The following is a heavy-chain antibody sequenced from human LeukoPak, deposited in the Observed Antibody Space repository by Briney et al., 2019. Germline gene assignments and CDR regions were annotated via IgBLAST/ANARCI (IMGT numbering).Heavy chain of an antibody. CDR1: GGSISSSNW. J-gene: IGHJ5*02. V-gene: IGHV4-4*02. CDR2: IYHSGST. D-gene: IGHD3-10*01. Sequence: SGTLPLTCAVSGGSISSSNWWRWVRQPPGKGLEWIGEIYHSGSTNYNPSLKSRVTISVDKSKNQFSLKLSSVTAADTAVYYCARGGYYGSGNDFRFDPWGQGTLVTVSS. CDR3: ARGGYYGSGNDFRFDP.